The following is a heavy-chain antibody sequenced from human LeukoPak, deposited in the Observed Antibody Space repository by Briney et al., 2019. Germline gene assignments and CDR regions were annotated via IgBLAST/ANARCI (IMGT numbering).Heavy chain of an antibody. Sequence: GGSLRPSCAASGFTVSSNDMNWVRQAPGKGLEWVSVIYSGGSTFSVDSVKGRFTISRDNSKNTLYLQMNSLRAEDTALYYCARGAGAYNYYAMDVWGQGTTVTVSS. CDR2: IYSGGST. V-gene: IGHV3-66*01. CDR3: ARGAGAYNYYAMDV. D-gene: IGHD6-19*01. CDR1: GFTVSSND. J-gene: IGHJ6*02.